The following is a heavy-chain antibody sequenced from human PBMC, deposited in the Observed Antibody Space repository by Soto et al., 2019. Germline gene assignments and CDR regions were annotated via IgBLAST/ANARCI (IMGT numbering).Heavy chain of an antibody. V-gene: IGHV3-23*01. D-gene: IGHD3-3*01. CDR2: ISGSGGST. CDR3: ADLKWSRSYLP. CDR1: GFTFSSYA. J-gene: IGHJ1*01. Sequence: GGSLRLSCAASGFTFSSYAMNWVRQAPGKGLEWVSVISGSGGSTDYAESVKGRFTISRDDSKNSLFLQMNSLTTEDTAIYYCADLKWSRSYLPWGQGTLVTVSS.